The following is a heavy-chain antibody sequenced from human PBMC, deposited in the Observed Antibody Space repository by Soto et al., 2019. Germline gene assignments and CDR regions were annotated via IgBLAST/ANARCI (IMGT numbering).Heavy chain of an antibody. Sequence: NPSETLSLTCTVSGGSISSYYWSWIRQPPGKGLEWIGYIYYGGSTNYNPSLKSRVTISVDTSKNQFSLKLSSVTAADTAVYYCARGEYEEYYDSSGYGPPDIWGQGTMVTVS. J-gene: IGHJ3*02. CDR3: ARGEYEEYYDSSGYGPPDI. D-gene: IGHD3-22*01. CDR2: IYYGGST. CDR1: GGSISSYY. V-gene: IGHV4-59*01.